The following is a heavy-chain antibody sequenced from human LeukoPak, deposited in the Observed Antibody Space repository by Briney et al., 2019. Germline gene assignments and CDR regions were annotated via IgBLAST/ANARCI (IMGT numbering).Heavy chain of an antibody. D-gene: IGHD5-24*01. V-gene: IGHV4-59*01. CDR3: ARGGDGYTPSLDY. J-gene: IGHJ4*02. CDR2: IYYSGST. Sequence: KPSETLSLTCTVSGGSISNYYWSWIRQPPGKGLEWIGYIYYSGSTNYNPSLKSRVTISVDTSKNQFSLKLSSVTAADTAVYYCARGGDGYTPSLDYWGQGTLVTVSS. CDR1: GGSISNYY.